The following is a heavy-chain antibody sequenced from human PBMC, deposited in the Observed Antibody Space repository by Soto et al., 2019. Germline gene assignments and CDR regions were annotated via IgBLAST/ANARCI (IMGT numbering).Heavy chain of an antibody. J-gene: IGHJ3*01. V-gene: IGHV3-74*03. D-gene: IGHD1-26*01. Sequence: EVQLVESGGGLVQPGGSLRLSCVASDFTFSYYCMDWVRQVPRKGLVWVSRIHSDGSSTTYADSVKGRFTISRDNAKNTLYLQMASLRVEDTAVYYCARVDVGAFDLWGQGTMVTVSS. CDR3: ARVDVGAFDL. CDR1: DFTFSYYC. CDR2: IHSDGSST.